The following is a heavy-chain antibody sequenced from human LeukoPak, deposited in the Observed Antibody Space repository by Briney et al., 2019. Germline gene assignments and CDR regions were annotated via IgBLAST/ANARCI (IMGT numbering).Heavy chain of an antibody. CDR2: VDPEDGET. J-gene: IGHJ5*02. Sequence: ASVKISCKASGYTFTDYYMHWVQQAPGKGLEWMGRVDPEDGETIYAEKFQGRVTITADKSTSTAYMELSSLRSDDTAVYYCARSGLQLKFDWFDPWGQGTLVTVSS. CDR1: GYTFTDYY. V-gene: IGHV1-69-2*01. D-gene: IGHD5-24*01. CDR3: ARSGLQLKFDWFDP.